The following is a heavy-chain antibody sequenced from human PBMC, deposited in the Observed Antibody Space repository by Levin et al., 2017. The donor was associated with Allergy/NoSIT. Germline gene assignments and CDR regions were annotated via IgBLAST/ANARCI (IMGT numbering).Heavy chain of an antibody. V-gene: IGHV4-34*01. CDR2: INHSGST. D-gene: IGHD2-2*01. Sequence: SQTLSLTCAVYGGSFSGYYWSWIRQPPGKGLEWIGEINHSGSTNYNPSLKSRVTISVDTSKNQFSLKLSSVTAADTAVYYCARHLRIVVVPAGFDPWGQGTLVTVSS. CDR1: GGSFSGYY. J-gene: IGHJ5*02. CDR3: ARHLRIVVVPAGFDP.